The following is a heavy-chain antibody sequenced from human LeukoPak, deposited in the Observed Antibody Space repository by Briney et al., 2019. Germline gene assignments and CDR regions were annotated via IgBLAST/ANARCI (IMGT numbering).Heavy chain of an antibody. CDR2: IWYDGSNK. Sequence: GGSLRLSCAASGFTFSNYGMHWVRQAPGKGLEWVALIWYDGSNKYYTDSVKGRFTIFRDNSKNTLYLHMNSLRAEDTAPYYCAREGPRGNSQFDYWGQGTLVTVSS. D-gene: IGHD2/OR15-2a*01. CDR3: AREGPRGNSQFDY. V-gene: IGHV3-33*01. CDR1: GFTFSNYG. J-gene: IGHJ4*02.